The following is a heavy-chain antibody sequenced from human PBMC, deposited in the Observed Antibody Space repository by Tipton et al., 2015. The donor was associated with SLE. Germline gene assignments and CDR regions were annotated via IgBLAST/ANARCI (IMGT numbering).Heavy chain of an antibody. CDR2: ISSSGSTI. V-gene: IGHV3-48*03. D-gene: IGHD3-10*01. CDR3: ARDLFDDSGDY. Sequence: SLRLSCAASGFTFSSYEMNWVRQAPGKGLEWVLYISSSGSTIYYADSVKGRFTISRDNAKNSLYLQMNSLRAEDTAVYYCARDLFDDSGDYWGQGTLVTVSS. J-gene: IGHJ4*02. CDR1: GFTFSSYE.